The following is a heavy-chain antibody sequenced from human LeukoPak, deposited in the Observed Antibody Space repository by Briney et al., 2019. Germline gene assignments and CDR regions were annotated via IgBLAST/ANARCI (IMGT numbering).Heavy chain of an antibody. J-gene: IGHJ4*02. Sequence: PSETLSLTCTVSSGSISSSSYYWGWIRQPPGKGLEWIGSIYYRGSSHYNPSLKGRVTISIDTSKNQFSLKLSSVTASDTAVYYCARHNRPPFDYWGQGTLVTVSS. D-gene: IGHD1-14*01. CDR2: IYYRGSS. CDR1: SGSISSSSYY. V-gene: IGHV4-39*01. CDR3: ARHNRPPFDY.